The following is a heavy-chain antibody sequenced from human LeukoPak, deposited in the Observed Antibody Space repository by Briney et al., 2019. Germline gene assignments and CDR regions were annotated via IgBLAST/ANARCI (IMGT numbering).Heavy chain of an antibody. CDR1: GGSISSYY. Sequence: SETLSLTCTVSGGSISSYYWSWIRQPPGKGLEWIGYIYYSGSTNYNPSLKRRVTISVDTSKNQFSLKLSSVTAADTAVYYCAGTYYYDSRGYFHFDYWGQGTLVTVSS. CDR2: IYYSGST. V-gene: IGHV4-59*01. CDR3: AGTYYYDSRGYFHFDY. J-gene: IGHJ4*02. D-gene: IGHD3-22*01.